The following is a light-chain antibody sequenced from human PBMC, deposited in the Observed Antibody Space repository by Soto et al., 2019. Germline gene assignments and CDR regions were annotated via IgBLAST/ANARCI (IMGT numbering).Light chain of an antibody. V-gene: IGLV1-51*02. CDR1: SSNIGKNY. CDR2: ENN. J-gene: IGLJ1*01. CDR3: GTWDSSLSAFYV. Sequence: QSVLTQPPSVSAAPGQKVTISCSGSSSNIGKNYVSWYQQLPGTAPKLLIYENNKRPSGIPDRFSGSKSGTSVTLGITGLQTGDEADYYCGTWDSSLSAFYVFGTGTKVTVL.